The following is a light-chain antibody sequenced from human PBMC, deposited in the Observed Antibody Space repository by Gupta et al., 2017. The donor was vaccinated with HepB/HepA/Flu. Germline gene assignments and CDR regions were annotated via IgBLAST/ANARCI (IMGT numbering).Light chain of an antibody. V-gene: IGKV4-1*01. CDR1: QNILYSSNNKNY. J-gene: IGKJ2*01. CDR2: WAS. CDR3: QQYYSTPQT. Sequence: DIVIIQSPVSLAVSVGGRATINRKSSQNILYSSNNKNYVAWYQQKPGQPPKLLIYWASTRESGVPDRFSGSGSGTDFTLTISSLHSEDVAVYYCQQYYSTPQTFGQGTKLEIK.